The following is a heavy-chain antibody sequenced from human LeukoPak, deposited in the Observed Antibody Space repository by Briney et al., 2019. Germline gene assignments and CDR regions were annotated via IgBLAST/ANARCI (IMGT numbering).Heavy chain of an antibody. J-gene: IGHJ4*02. CDR3: ARHRDSSGWYSAFDY. Sequence: SQTLSLTCDVSGGSISSGNYYWSWIRQPAGKGPEWIGRINTSGSTNYNPSLKSRVTISVDRSKNQFSLNLSSVTAADTAVFYCARHRDSSGWYSAFDYWGQGTLVTVSS. CDR2: INTSGST. V-gene: IGHV4-61*02. D-gene: IGHD6-19*01. CDR1: GGSISSGNYY.